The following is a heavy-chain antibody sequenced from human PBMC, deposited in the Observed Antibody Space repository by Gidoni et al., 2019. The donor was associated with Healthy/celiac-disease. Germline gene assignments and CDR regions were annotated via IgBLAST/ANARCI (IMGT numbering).Heavy chain of an antibody. Sequence: EVQLVESGGGLVKPGGSLSLSCAASGFTFSSYSMNWVRQAPGKGLEWVSSISSSSSYIYYADSVKGRFTISRDNAKNSLYLQMNSLRAEDTAVYYCARIDYGDYSLDYWGQGTLVTVSS. CDR2: ISSSSSYI. CDR1: GFTFSSYS. CDR3: ARIDYGDYSLDY. D-gene: IGHD4-17*01. J-gene: IGHJ4*02. V-gene: IGHV3-21*01.